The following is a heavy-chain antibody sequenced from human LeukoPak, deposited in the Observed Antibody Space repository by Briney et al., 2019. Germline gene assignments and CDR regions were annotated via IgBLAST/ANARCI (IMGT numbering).Heavy chain of an antibody. CDR3: ATQVVIHYYYYYGMDV. CDR2: FDPEDGET. D-gene: IGHD3-22*01. J-gene: IGHJ6*02. Sequence: ASVKVSCKVSGYTLTGLSMHWVRQAPGKGLEWMGGFDPEDGETIYAQKFQGRVTMTEDTSTDTAYMELSSLRSEDTAVYYCATQVVIHYYYYYGMDVWGQGTTVTVSS. CDR1: GYTLTGLS. V-gene: IGHV1-24*01.